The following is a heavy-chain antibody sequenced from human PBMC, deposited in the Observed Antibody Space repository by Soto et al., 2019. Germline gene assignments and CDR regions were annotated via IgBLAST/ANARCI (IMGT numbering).Heavy chain of an antibody. CDR3: ARDNVVVVPLTQGMDV. CDR2: INAGHGNT. D-gene: IGHD2-2*01. V-gene: IGHV1-3*01. J-gene: IGHJ6*02. Sequence: VASVKVSCKASGYTFLNYAIHWVRQAPGQSLEWMGWINAGHGNTKYSQKFQGRVTITRDTSASTAYMELNSLRFEDTAVYYCARDNVVVVPLTQGMDVWGQGTTVTVSS. CDR1: GYTFLNYA.